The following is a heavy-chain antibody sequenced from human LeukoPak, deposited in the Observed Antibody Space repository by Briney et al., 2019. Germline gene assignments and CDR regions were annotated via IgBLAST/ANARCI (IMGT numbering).Heavy chain of an antibody. Sequence: PGGSLRLSCAASGFTFSSYSMNWVRQAPGKGLEWVSSISSSSRYIYYADSVKGRFTISRDNAKNSLYLQMNSLRAEDTAVYYCARVNRVAGTGNWFDPWGQGTLVTVSS. CDR3: ARVNRVAGTGNWFDP. J-gene: IGHJ5*02. V-gene: IGHV3-21*01. CDR2: ISSSSRYI. D-gene: IGHD6-19*01. CDR1: GFTFSSYS.